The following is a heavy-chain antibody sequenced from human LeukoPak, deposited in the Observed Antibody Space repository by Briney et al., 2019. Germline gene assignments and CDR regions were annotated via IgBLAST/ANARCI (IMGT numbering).Heavy chain of an antibody. V-gene: IGHV3-64*01. CDR1: GFTFSSYA. D-gene: IGHD2-2*01. J-gene: IGHJ1*01. CDR3: ARRDCSSTSCPFQH. CDR2: ISSNGGST. Sequence: GGSLRLSCAASGFTFSSYAMHWVRQAPGKGLEYVSAISSNGGSTYYANSVKGRFTISRDNPKNTLYLQMGSLRAEDMAVYYCARRDCSSTSCPFQHWGRGTLVTVSS.